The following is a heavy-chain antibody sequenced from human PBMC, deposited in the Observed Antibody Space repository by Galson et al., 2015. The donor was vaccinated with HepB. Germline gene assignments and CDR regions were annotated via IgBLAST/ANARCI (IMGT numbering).Heavy chain of an antibody. Sequence: SVKVSCKASGYTFTSYGISWVRQAPGQGLEWMGWISAYNGNTNYAQKLQGRVTMTTDTSTSTAYMELRSLRSDDTAVYYCARARIYYDSSGTGDGMDVWGQGTTVTVSS. D-gene: IGHD3-22*01. V-gene: IGHV1-18*04. CDR3: ARARIYYDSSGTGDGMDV. J-gene: IGHJ6*02. CDR2: ISAYNGNT. CDR1: GYTFTSYG.